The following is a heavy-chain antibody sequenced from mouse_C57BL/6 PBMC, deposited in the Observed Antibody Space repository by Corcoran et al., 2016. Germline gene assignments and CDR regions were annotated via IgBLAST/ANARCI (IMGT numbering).Heavy chain of an antibody. CDR1: GYTFTDYY. J-gene: IGHJ2*01. CDR2: INPYNGGT. Sequence: EVQLQQSGPVLVKPGASVKMSCTASGYTFTDYYMNWVKQSHGKSLEWIGVINPYNGGTSYNQKFKGKATLTVDKSSSTAYMELNSLTSEDSAVYYCARGGVITTVVATTDYFDYWGQGTTLTVSS. CDR3: ARGGVITTVVATTDYFDY. V-gene: IGHV1-19*01. D-gene: IGHD1-1*01.